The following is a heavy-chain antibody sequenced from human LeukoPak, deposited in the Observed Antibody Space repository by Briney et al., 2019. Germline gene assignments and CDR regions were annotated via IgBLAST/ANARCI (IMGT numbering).Heavy chain of an antibody. V-gene: IGHV4-34*01. J-gene: IGHJ6*03. CDR2: INHSGST. CDR3: ARRVSYYYYMDV. CDR1: GGSFSGYY. Sequence: SETLSLTCAVYGGSFSGYYWSWIRQPPGKGLEWIGEINHSGSTNYNPSLKSRVTISVDTSKNQFSLKLSSVTAADTAVYYCARRVSYYYYMDVWGKGTTVTVSS. D-gene: IGHD3-3*01.